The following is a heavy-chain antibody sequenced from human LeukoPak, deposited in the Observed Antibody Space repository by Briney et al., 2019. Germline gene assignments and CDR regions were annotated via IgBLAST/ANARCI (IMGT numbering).Heavy chain of an antibody. CDR1: GFTFSSYA. CDR3: AKALIVVVTSFDY. Sequence: GGSLRLSCAASGFTFSSYAMSWVRQAPGKGLEWVSAISGSGGSTYYADSVKGRFTISRDNSKNTLYLQMNSLRAGDTAVYYCAKALIVVVTSFDYWGQGTLVTVSS. J-gene: IGHJ4*02. V-gene: IGHV3-23*01. D-gene: IGHD3-22*01. CDR2: ISGSGGST.